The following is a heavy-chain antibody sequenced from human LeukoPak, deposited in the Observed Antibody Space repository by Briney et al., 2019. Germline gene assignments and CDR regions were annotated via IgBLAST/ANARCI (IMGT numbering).Heavy chain of an antibody. J-gene: IGHJ4*02. D-gene: IGHD6-19*01. V-gene: IGHV4-39*01. CDR1: GGSTSSSGYY. CDR2: VYYSGST. Sequence: SETLSLTCSVSGGSTSSSGYYWGWIRQPPGKGLEWIGTVYYSGSTYHNPSLKSRVTISVDTSKNQFSLNLSSVTAADTAIYYCVRHEGPYSSGWPAGGYFDYWGQGILVTVSS. CDR3: VRHEGPYSSGWPAGGYFDY.